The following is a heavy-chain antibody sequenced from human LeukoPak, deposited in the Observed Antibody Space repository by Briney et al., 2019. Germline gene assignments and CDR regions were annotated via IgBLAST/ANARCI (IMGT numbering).Heavy chain of an antibody. D-gene: IGHD6-19*01. CDR1: GDSITSTNW. CDR3: ARGGNSAWYFDY. J-gene: IGHJ4*02. Sequence: SETLSLTCAVSGDSITSTNWWTWVRQPPGKGLEWIGEIYHSGSTNYNPSLKSRVTISLDRSRNQFSLRLNSVTAADTAVYYCARGGNSAWYFDYWGQGTLVTASS. V-gene: IGHV4-4*02. CDR2: IYHSGST.